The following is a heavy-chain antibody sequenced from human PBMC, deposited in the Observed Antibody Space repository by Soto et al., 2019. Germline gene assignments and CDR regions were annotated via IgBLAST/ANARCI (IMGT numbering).Heavy chain of an antibody. Sequence: SETLSLTCTVSGGSISSGDYYWSWIRQPPGKGLEWIGYIYYSRSTYYNPSLKSRVTISVDTSKNQFSLKLSSVTAADTAVYYCARDLGCTNGVCYTWYFDYWGQGTLGTVSS. D-gene: IGHD2-8*01. CDR2: IYYSRST. CDR3: ARDLGCTNGVCYTWYFDY. CDR1: GGSISSGDYY. J-gene: IGHJ4*02. V-gene: IGHV4-30-4*01.